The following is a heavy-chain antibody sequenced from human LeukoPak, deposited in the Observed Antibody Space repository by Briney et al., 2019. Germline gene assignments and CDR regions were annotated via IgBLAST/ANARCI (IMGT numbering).Heavy chain of an antibody. CDR3: ARDRVAATGNWFDP. V-gene: IGHV1-2*02. CDR1: GYTFSGYY. J-gene: IGHJ5*02. Sequence: GASVTVSCKASGYTFSGYYMHWVRQAPGQGFEWMGWINPNSDGTKYAQKFQGRVTMTRDTSISTAYLELSRLTSDDTAVYYCARDRVAATGNWFDPWGQGTLVTVSS. D-gene: IGHD2-15*01. CDR2: INPNSDGT.